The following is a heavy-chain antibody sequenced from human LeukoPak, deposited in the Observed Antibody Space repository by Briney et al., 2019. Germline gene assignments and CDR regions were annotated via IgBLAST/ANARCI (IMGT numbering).Heavy chain of an antibody. V-gene: IGHV1-2*02. CDR2: INPNSGGT. Sequence: ASVKVSCKASAYTFTGYYMHWVRQAPGQGLEWMGWINPNSGGTNYAQKFQGRVTMTRDTSISTAYMELSRLRSDDTAVYYCAREFMTTVTTAYNWFDPWGQGTLVTVSS. CDR1: AYTFTGYY. D-gene: IGHD4-17*01. CDR3: AREFMTTVTTAYNWFDP. J-gene: IGHJ5*02.